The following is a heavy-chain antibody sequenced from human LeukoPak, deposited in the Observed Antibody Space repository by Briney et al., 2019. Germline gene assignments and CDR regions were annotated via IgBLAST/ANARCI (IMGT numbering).Heavy chain of an antibody. CDR2: IKHSGST. V-gene: IGHV4-34*01. CDR1: GGSFSGYY. J-gene: IGHJ4*02. Sequence: SSETLSLTCAVYGGSFSGYYWSWIRQPPGKGLEWIGEIKHSGSTNYNPSLKSRVTISVDTSKNQFSLKLSSVTAADTAVYYCASTGSYYRSNDYWGQGTLVTVSS. D-gene: IGHD1-26*01. CDR3: ASTGSYYRSNDY.